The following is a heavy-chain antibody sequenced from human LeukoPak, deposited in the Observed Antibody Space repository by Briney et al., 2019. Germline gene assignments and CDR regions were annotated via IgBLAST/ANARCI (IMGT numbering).Heavy chain of an antibody. CDR2: IIPIFGTA. J-gene: IGHJ4*02. V-gene: IGHV1-69*13. D-gene: IGHD6-13*01. Sequence: ASVKVSCKASGGTFSSYAISWVRLAPGQGLEWMGGIIPIFGTANYAQKFQGRVTITADESTSTAYMELSSLRSEDTAVYYCARARIGYSSSWYFDYWGQGTLVTVSS. CDR1: GGTFSSYA. CDR3: ARARIGYSSSWYFDY.